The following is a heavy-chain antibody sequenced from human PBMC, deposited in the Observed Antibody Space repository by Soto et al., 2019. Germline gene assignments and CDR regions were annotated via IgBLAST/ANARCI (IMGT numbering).Heavy chain of an antibody. CDR3: ARGQWYSSSWYWFDP. Sequence: QVQLQQWGAGLLKPSETLSLTCAVYGGSFSGYYWSWIRQPPGKGLEWIGEINHSGSTNYNPSLKSRVTISVDTSKNQFSLKLSSVTAADTAVYYCARGQWYSSSWYWFDPWGQGTLVTVSS. J-gene: IGHJ5*02. CDR2: INHSGST. V-gene: IGHV4-34*01. D-gene: IGHD6-13*01. CDR1: GGSFSGYY.